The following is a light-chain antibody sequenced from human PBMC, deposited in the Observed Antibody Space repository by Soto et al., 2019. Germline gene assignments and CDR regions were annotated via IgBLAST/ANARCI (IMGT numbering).Light chain of an antibody. V-gene: IGLV2-14*01. Sequence: QSALTQPASVSGSPGQSITISGTGTSSDVGGYNYVSWYQQHPGKAPKLMIYDVSNRPSGVSNRFSGSKSGNTASLTISGLQSEDEDDYCCSSYTSSSTLVFGGGTKLAVL. J-gene: IGLJ2*01. CDR2: DVS. CDR3: SSYTSSSTLV. CDR1: SSDVGGYNY.